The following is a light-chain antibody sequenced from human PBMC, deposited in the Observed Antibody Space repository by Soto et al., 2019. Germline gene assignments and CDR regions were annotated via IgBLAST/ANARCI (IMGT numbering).Light chain of an antibody. CDR3: QQRFAWPLT. V-gene: IGKV3-11*01. J-gene: IGKJ4*01. CDR1: QIVGIT. CDR2: DAS. Sequence: IVLTQSLATLSLSPGERASLSCRASQIVGITLAWYQQRPGQAPRLLIYDASTRAAGIPARFSGGGSGTDFTLTISSLEPDDFAVYYCQQRFAWPLTFGGGTKVEIK.